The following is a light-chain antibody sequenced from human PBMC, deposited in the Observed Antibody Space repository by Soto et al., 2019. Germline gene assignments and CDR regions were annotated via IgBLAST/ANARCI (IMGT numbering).Light chain of an antibody. CDR2: DVS. V-gene: IGLV2-11*01. CDR1: SSDVGRYSY. Sequence: QSVLTQPRPVSGSPGQSVSISGTGTSSDVGRYSYVSWYQQHPGKAPKLMIYDVSERPSGVPDRFSGSKSGNTASLTISGLQAEDEADYYCCSYAGTYTGVFGTGTKVTVL. J-gene: IGLJ1*01. CDR3: CSYAGTYTGV.